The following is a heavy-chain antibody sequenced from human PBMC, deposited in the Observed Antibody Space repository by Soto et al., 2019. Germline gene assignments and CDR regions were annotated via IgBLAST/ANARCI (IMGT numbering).Heavy chain of an antibody. CDR2: IYYSGST. Sequence: PSETLSLTCTVSGGSISSYYWSWIRQPPGKGLEWIGYIYYSGSTNYNPSLKSRVTISVDTSKNQFSLKLSSVTAADTAVYYCARGDFWSGSGFDYWGQGTLVTAPQ. J-gene: IGHJ4*02. CDR3: ARGDFWSGSGFDY. CDR1: GGSISSYY. D-gene: IGHD3-3*01. V-gene: IGHV4-59*01.